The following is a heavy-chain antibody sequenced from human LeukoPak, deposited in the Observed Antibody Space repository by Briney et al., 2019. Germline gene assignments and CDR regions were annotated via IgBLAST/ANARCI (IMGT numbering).Heavy chain of an antibody. J-gene: IGHJ4*02. CDR2: INPNSGGT. Sequence: ASVKVSCKASGYTFTGYYMHWVRQAPGQGLEWMGWINPNSGGTNYAQKFQGRVTMTRNTSMNTAYMELSRLRSDDTAVYYCARGLRGSPAFDYWGQGTLVTVSS. CDR3: ARGLRGSPAFDY. V-gene: IGHV1-2*02. CDR1: GYTFTGYY. D-gene: IGHD2-2*01.